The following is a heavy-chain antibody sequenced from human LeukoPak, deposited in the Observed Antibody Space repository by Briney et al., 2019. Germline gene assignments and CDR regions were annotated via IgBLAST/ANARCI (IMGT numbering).Heavy chain of an antibody. CDR3: DRIWGVRSR. CDR1: GFTFNGCE. CDR2: ISASGSSI. V-gene: IGHV3-48*03. D-gene: IGHD3-10*01. Sequence: GGSLRLSCVVSGFTFNGCEMNWVRQAPGKGLEGVSYISASGSSIYYADSVKGRFTISRDNGKNSLYLQMNSLRAEERAVYYCDRIWGVRSRWGQGTLVTVSS. J-gene: IGHJ4*02.